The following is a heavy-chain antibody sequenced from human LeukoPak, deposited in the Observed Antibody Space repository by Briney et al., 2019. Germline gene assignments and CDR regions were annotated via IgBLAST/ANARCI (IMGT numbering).Heavy chain of an antibody. J-gene: IGHJ4*02. D-gene: IGHD3-22*01. CDR2: IKQDGSEK. CDR3: ARRSPYYDTSGYSGYFDS. Sequence: PGGSLRLSCTASGFTFSSYWMGWVRQAPGKGLEWVANIKQDGSEKYYVDSVKGRFTISRDNAKNSVYLQMNSLRAEDTAVYYCARRSPYYDTSGYSGYFDSWGRGTLVTVSS. V-gene: IGHV3-7*01. CDR1: GFTFSSYW.